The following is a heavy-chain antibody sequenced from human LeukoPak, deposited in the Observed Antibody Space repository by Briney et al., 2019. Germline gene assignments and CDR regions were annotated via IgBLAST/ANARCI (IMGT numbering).Heavy chain of an antibody. Sequence: GGSLRLSCAASGFTFSSYAMSWVRRAPGKGLKWVSAISGSGGSTYYADSVKGRFTISRDNSKNTLYLQMNSLRAEDTAVYYCAKFSRGGSCDWFDPWGQGTLVTVSS. CDR2: ISGSGGST. V-gene: IGHV3-23*01. J-gene: IGHJ5*02. D-gene: IGHD2-15*01. CDR3: AKFSRGGSCDWFDP. CDR1: GFTFSSYA.